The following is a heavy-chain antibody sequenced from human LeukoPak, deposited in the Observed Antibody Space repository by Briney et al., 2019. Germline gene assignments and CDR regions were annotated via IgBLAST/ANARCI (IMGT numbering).Heavy chain of an antibody. CDR3: ARGRVSSGTWYSTYYYFFYMDF. V-gene: IGHV4-59*11. J-gene: IGHJ6*03. CDR2: VDHTGST. D-gene: IGHD4-11*01. Sequence: SETLSLTCSVSGGSISSHYWSWIRQPPGKGLEWIGYVDHTGSTRFNPSLHGRVSISRDTSKNFFSLRLRSVTAADTAVYFCARGRVSSGTWYSTYYYFFYMDFWGKGTTVTVSS. CDR1: GGSISSHY.